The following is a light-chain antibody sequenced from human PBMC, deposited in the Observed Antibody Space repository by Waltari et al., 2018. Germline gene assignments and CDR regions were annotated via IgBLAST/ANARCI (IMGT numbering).Light chain of an antibody. CDR2: QLS. J-gene: IGKJ1*01. CDR1: QSLLFRDGKTY. Sequence: DIVMTQTPLYLSVTPGQPASISCRSSQSLLFRDGKTYLYWFLQKPGQPPQLLISQLSNRFAGGPGRFSGSGSGTDFTLRISRVEAEDAGIYYCMHSVEHPWTFGQGTKVEIK. CDR3: MHSVEHPWT. V-gene: IGKV2D-29*01.